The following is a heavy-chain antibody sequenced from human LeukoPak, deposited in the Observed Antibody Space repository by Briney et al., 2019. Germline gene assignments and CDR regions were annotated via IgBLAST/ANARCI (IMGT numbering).Heavy chain of an antibody. CDR2: IYHSGST. V-gene: IGHV4-30-2*01. Sequence: SQTLSFTCAVSGGSISSGGYSWSWIRQPPGKGLEWIGYIYHSGSTYYNPSLKSRVTISVDRSKNQFPLKLSSVTAADTAVYYCARGGGIYYDILTAFDIWGQGTMVTVSS. J-gene: IGHJ3*02. D-gene: IGHD3-9*01. CDR3: ARGGGIYYDILTAFDI. CDR1: GGSISSGGYS.